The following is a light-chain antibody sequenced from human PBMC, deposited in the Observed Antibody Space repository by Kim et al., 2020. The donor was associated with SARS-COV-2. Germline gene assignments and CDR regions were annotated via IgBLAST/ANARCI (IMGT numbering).Light chain of an antibody. CDR3: QKYNSAPWT. J-gene: IGKJ1*01. V-gene: IGKV1-27*01. CDR2: AES. CDR1: QDIANS. Sequence: AFQGDKVTITFRASQDIANSSAWYQPKPGKVPHVLIYAESTLQSGVPSPFSGSGSGTEFTLTSRSLQTADVATYYCQKYNSAPWTFGQGSKVDI.